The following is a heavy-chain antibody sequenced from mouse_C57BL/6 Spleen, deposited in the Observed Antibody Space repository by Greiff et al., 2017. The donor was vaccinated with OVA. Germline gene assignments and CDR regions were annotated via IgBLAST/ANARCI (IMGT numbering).Heavy chain of an antibody. D-gene: IGHD1-1*01. CDR3: AISITTVVG. Sequence: VQLQQSGAELVRPGTSVKLSCKASGYTFTSYWMHWVKQRPGQGLEWIGVIDPSDSYTNYNQKFKGKATLTVDTSSSTAYMQLSSLTSEDSAVYYCAISITTVVGWGQGTTLTVSS. CDR2: IDPSDSYT. V-gene: IGHV1-59*01. CDR1: GYTFTSYW. J-gene: IGHJ2*01.